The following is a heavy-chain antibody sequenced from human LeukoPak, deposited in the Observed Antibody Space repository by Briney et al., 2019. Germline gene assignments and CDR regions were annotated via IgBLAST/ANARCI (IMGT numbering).Heavy chain of an antibody. CDR2: ISGDGGST. V-gene: IGHV3-43*02. D-gene: IGHD6-19*01. J-gene: IGHJ4*02. Sequence: PGGSLRLSCAASGFTVSNNYMSWVRQAPGKGLEWVSLISGDGGSTFYADSVKGRFTISRDNSKNSLYLQMSSLRSEDTALYYCARESESSGWYDYWGQGTLVTVSS. CDR3: ARESESSGWYDY. CDR1: GFTVSNNY.